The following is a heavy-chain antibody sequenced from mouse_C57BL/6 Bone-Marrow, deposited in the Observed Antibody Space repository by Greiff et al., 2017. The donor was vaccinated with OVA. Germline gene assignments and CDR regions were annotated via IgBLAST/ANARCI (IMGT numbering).Heavy chain of an antibody. CDR3: AREEYYGSSYNY. Sequence: QVQLQQSGAELVRPGASVKLSCKASGYTFTDYYINWVKQRPGQGLEWISRIYPGSGNSYYNEKFKGKATLTAEKSSSTAYMQLSSLTSEDSAVYFCAREEYYGSSYNYWGQGTTLTVSS. J-gene: IGHJ2*01. CDR1: GYTFTDYY. V-gene: IGHV1-76*01. D-gene: IGHD1-1*01. CDR2: IYPGSGNS.